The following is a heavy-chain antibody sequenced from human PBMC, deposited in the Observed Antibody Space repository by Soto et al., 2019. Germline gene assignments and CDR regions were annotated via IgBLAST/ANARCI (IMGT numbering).Heavy chain of an antibody. CDR3: ALGGRRMAVTNVWDEASEI. CDR1: GYSFTVYP. D-gene: IGHD3-16*01. V-gene: IGHV1-3*04. J-gene: IGHJ3*02. Sequence: GASVKVSCKGFGYSFTVYPIHWVRQAPAQGPEWMGCISTGRGDAKYSQRFQDRDTITSDTSANTAYMEFNSLTSQDTATYYCALGGRRMAVTNVWDEASEIWGQGTLVTVSS. CDR2: ISTGRGDA.